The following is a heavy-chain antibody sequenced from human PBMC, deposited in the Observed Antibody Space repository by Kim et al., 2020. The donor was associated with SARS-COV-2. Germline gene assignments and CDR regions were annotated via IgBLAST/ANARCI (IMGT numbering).Heavy chain of an antibody. Sequence: GGSLRLSCAASGFTFSSYGMHWVRQAPGKGLEWVAVISYDGSNKYYADSVKGRFTISRDNSKNTLYLQMNSLRAEDTAVYYCAKDRANYGMDVWGQGTTVTVSS. CDR3: AKDRANYGMDV. J-gene: IGHJ6*02. CDR2: ISYDGSNK. CDR1: GFTFSSYG. V-gene: IGHV3-30*18.